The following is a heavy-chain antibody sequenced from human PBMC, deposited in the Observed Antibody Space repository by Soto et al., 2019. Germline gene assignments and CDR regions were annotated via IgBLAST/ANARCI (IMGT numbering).Heavy chain of an antibody. D-gene: IGHD1-26*01. CDR2: INGGNGKS. CDR1: GYTFSTYE. CDR3: ARGGGATFTHYYYYMDV. Sequence: QVQLVQSGAEVKKPGASVKVSREASGYTFSTYEMHWVRQAPGQRPEWMGWINGGNGKSKYSETLQGRVTFTRDTSASTAYMELTSLRSEDTAVYYCARGGGATFTHYYYYMDVWGTGTTVTVSS. J-gene: IGHJ6*03. V-gene: IGHV1-3*01.